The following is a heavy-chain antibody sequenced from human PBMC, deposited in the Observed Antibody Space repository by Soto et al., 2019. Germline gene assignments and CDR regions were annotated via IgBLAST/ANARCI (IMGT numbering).Heavy chain of an antibody. CDR1: GYTFTSYA. Sequence: ASVKVSCKASGYTFTSYAMHWVRQAPGQRLEWMGWINAGNGNTKYSQKFQGRVTITRDTSASTAYMELSSLRSEDTAVYYCARSTRIVVVPAASDYWGQGTLVTVSS. V-gene: IGHV1-3*01. CDR2: INAGNGNT. CDR3: ARSTRIVVVPAASDY. J-gene: IGHJ4*02. D-gene: IGHD2-2*01.